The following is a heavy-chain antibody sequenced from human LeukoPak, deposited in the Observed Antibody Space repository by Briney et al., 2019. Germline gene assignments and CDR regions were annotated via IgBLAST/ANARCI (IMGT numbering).Heavy chain of an antibody. V-gene: IGHV1-8*01. CDR3: ARGRVAARRQSGYYYYYMDV. Sequence: ASVKVSCKASGYTFTSYDINWVRQATGQGLEWMGWMNPNRGNTGYAQKFQGRVTMTRNTSISTAYRELSSLRSEDTAVYYCARGRVAARRQSGYYYYYMDVWGKGTTVTVSS. CDR1: GYTFTSYD. J-gene: IGHJ6*03. D-gene: IGHD6-6*01. CDR2: MNPNRGNT.